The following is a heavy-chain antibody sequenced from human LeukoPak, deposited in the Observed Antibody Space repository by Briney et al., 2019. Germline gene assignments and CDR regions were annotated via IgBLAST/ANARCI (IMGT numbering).Heavy chain of an antibody. D-gene: IGHD3-3*01. CDR1: GGSFSGYY. J-gene: IGHJ4*02. CDR2: INHSGST. V-gene: IGHV4-34*01. CDR3: ARTYYDFWSGSDPYYFDY. Sequence: SETLSLTCAVYGGSFSGYYWSWIRQPPGKGLEWIGEINHSGSTNYNPSLKSRVTISVDTSKNQFSLKLSSVTAADTAVYYCARTYYDFWSGSDPYYFDYWGQGTLVTVSS.